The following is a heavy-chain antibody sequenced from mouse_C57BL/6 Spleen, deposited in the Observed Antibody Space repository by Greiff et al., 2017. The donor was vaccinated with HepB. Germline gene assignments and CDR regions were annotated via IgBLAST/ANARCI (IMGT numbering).Heavy chain of an antibody. CDR1: GYTFTGYW. V-gene: IGHV1-9*01. D-gene: IGHD1-1*01. Sequence: VKLMESGAELMKPGASVKLSCKATGYTFTGYWIEWVKQRPGHGLEWIGEILPGSGSTNYNEKFKGKATFTADTSSNTAYMQLSSLTTEDSAIYYCARFSQFITTVVAEDYYAMDYWGQGTSVTVSS. CDR3: ARFSQFITTVVAEDYYAMDY. J-gene: IGHJ4*01. CDR2: ILPGSGST.